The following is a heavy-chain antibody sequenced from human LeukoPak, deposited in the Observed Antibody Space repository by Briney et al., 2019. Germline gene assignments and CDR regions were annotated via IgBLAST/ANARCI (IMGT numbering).Heavy chain of an antibody. J-gene: IGHJ3*02. Sequence: SSETLSLTCAVYGGSFSGYYWSWIRQPPGKGLEWIGEINHSGSTNYNPSLKSRVTISVDTSKNQFSLKLSSVTAADTAVYYCASQSYCSSTSCSYGFNAFDIWGQGTMVTVSS. V-gene: IGHV4-34*01. CDR1: GGSFSGYY. CDR3: ASQSYCSSTSCSYGFNAFDI. D-gene: IGHD2-2*01. CDR2: INHSGST.